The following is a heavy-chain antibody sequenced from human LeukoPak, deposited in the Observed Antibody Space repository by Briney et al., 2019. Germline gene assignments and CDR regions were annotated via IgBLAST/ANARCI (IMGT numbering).Heavy chain of an antibody. V-gene: IGHV3-23*01. CDR3: AKDQNTVATAPFDY. CDR1: GFTFSSYA. J-gene: IGHJ4*02. D-gene: IGHD4-17*01. CDR2: INSAGST. Sequence: GSLRLSCAASGFTFSSYAMSWVRQAPGKGLEWVSAINSAGSTYYGDSVRGRFTISRDNSKNVLYLQMNSLRAEDTALYYCAKDQNTVATAPFDYWGPGTLVTVSS.